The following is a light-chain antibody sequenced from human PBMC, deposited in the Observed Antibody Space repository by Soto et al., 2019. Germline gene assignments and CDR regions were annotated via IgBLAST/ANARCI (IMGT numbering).Light chain of an antibody. J-gene: IGLJ2*01. CDR2: GNV. CDR1: SSNIGAGYD. V-gene: IGLV1-40*01. CDR3: QSYDSSLSGSVV. Sequence: VLTQPPSVSGAPGQRVTISCTGNSSNIGAGYDVHWYQQLPGTAPKLLISGNVNRPSGVPDRFSGSKSGTSASLAITGLQADDEADYYCQSYDSSLSGSVVFGGGTKVTVL.